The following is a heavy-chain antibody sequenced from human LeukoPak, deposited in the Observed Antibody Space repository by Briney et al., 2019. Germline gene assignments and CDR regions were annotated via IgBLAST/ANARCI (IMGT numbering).Heavy chain of an antibody. J-gene: IGHJ4*02. Sequence: PGGSLRLSCTASGFTFGDYAMGWVRQAPGKGLEWVSFIRSKAYGGTTEYAASVKGRFTISRDDSKSIAYLQMNTLKTEDTAVYYCTRGGYSYGEPFDYWGQGTLVTVSS. V-gene: IGHV3-49*04. D-gene: IGHD5-18*01. CDR3: TRGGYSYGEPFDY. CDR2: IRSKAYGGTT. CDR1: GFTFGDYA.